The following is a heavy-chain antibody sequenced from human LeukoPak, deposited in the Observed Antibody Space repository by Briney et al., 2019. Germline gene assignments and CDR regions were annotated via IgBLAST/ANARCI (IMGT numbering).Heavy chain of an antibody. D-gene: IGHD6-19*01. CDR3: ARSIAVAEPPDY. Sequence: SETLSLTCAVYGGSFSGYYWTWIRQPPGKGLEWIGYIYYSGSTNYNPSLKSRVTISVDTSKNQFSLKLSSVTAADTAVYYCARSIAVAEPPDYWGQGTLVTVSS. V-gene: IGHV4-59*01. J-gene: IGHJ4*02. CDR1: GGSFSGYY. CDR2: IYYSGST.